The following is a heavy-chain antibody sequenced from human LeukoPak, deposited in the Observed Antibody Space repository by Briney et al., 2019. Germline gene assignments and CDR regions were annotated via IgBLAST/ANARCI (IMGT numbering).Heavy chain of an antibody. CDR1: GFTFSSSA. CDR2: ISGSGGTT. D-gene: IGHD3-22*01. Sequence: QPGGSLRLSCAASGFTFSSSAMSWARQAPGKGLEWVSSISGSGGTTYYADSVKGRFTISRDNSKKTLYLQMNRLRAEDTAVYYCAKDRGNYYDTPRFDPWGQGTLVTVSS. V-gene: IGHV3-23*01. CDR3: AKDRGNYYDTPRFDP. J-gene: IGHJ5*02.